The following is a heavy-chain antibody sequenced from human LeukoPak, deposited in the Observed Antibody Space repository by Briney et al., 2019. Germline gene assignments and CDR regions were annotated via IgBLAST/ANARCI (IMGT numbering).Heavy chain of an antibody. CDR3: ARDLGNSGWYTFDY. D-gene: IGHD6-19*01. V-gene: IGHV6-1*01. CDR2: TYYRSKWYN. Sequence: KPSQTLSLTCAISGDSVSSINGAWNWIRQSPSRGLGWLGRTYYRSKWYNDYVESMKGRITISPDTSKNQFSLHLNSVTPEDTAVYYCARDLGNSGWYTFDYWGQGTLVTVSS. CDR1: GDSVSSINGA. J-gene: IGHJ4*02.